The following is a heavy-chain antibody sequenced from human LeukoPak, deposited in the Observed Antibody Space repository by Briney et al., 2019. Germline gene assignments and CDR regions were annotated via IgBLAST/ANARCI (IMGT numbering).Heavy chain of an antibody. CDR3: ASDDPLDY. J-gene: IGHJ4*02. CDR2: ISSSGSTI. CDR1: GFTFSSYE. V-gene: IGHV3-48*03. Sequence: GGSLRLSCAASGFTFSSYEMNWVRQAPGKGLEWVSYISSSGSTIYYADSVKGRFTISRDNAKNSLYLQMNSLRAEDTAVYYRASDDPLDYWRQGTLVTVSP.